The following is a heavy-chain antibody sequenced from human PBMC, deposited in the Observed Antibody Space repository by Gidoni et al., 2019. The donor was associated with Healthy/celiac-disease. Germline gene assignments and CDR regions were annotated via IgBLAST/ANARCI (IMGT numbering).Heavy chain of an antibody. CDR3: ARAMAYSSGWYSYYFDY. Sequence: EVQLVESGGGLVQPGGSLRLSCAASVFTFGSSEMNWVRQAPGKGLEWVSYISSSGSTTYYADVVKGRFTISRDNAKNSLYLQMNSLRAEDTAVYYCARAMAYSSGWYSYYFDYWGQGTLVTVSS. D-gene: IGHD6-19*01. CDR2: ISSSGSTT. J-gene: IGHJ4*02. V-gene: IGHV3-48*03. CDR1: VFTFGSSE.